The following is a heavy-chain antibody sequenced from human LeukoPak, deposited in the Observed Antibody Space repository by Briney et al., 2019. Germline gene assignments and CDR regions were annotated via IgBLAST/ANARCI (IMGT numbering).Heavy chain of an antibody. CDR3: ARGYSPTLRTTGNDY. CDR2: VNPNSGNT. Sequence: ASVKVSCKASGYTFTSHDINWVRQATGQGLEWMGWVNPNSGNTGYARKFQGRVTMTRDTSINTAYLEFYSLRSEDTAVYYCARGYSPTLRTTGNDYWGQGTLVTVSS. J-gene: IGHJ4*02. CDR1: GYTFTSHD. D-gene: IGHD1-1*01. V-gene: IGHV1-8*01.